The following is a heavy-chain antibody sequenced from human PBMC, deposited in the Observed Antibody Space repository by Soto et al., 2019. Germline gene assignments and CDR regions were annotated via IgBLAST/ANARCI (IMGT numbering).Heavy chain of an antibody. D-gene: IGHD2-15*01. CDR2: IWYDGSNK. V-gene: IGHV3-33*01. CDR1: GFTFSSYG. CDR3: AGGGRSPKGWFGP. Sequence: GGSLRLSCAASGFTFSSYGMHWVRQAPGKGLEWVAVIWYDGSNKFYADSVKGRFTISRDNSKNTLYLQMNSLRAEDTAVYYCAGGGRSPKGWFGPWGQGTLVTVAS. J-gene: IGHJ5*02.